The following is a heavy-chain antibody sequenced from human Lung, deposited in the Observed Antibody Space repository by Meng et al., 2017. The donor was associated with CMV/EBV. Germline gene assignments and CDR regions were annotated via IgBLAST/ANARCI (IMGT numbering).Heavy chain of an antibody. V-gene: IGHV2-70D*14. CDR1: GFPLSTSGMR. CDR3: ARFQIGYVGAFDI. Sequence: SGXXLVXPTKTLTLTCTFSGFPLSTSGMRVSWIRQPPGQALEWLARIDWDDDKFYNTSLKTRLTVSKDTSANQVVFTMTIMDPVDTATYYCARFQIGYVGAFDIWXPGTMVTVSS. J-gene: IGHJ3*02. CDR2: IDWDDDK. D-gene: IGHD5-12*01.